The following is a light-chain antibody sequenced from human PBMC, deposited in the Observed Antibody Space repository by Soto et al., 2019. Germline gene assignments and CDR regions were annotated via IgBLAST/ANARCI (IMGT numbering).Light chain of an antibody. CDR3: CSYVGASIYV. CDR2: EGF. CDR1: SSDVGGSGL. V-gene: IGLV2-23*01. Sequence: QSVLTQPASLSGSPGQSITISCTGTSSDVGGSGLVSWYQFHPGKAPKLLIFEGFKRPSGISNRFSGSKSGSTASLTISGLQAEDEADYYCCSYVGASIYVFGTGTKLTVL. J-gene: IGLJ1*01.